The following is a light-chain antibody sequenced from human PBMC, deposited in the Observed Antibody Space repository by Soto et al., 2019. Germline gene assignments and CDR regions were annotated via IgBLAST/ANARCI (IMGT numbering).Light chain of an antibody. V-gene: IGLV2-11*01. CDR1: NSDVGGYNY. CDR2: GVS. Sequence: QSALTQPRSVSGSPGQSVTISCTGTNSDVGGYNYVSWYQQYPGKAPKLMISGVSERPSGVPDRFSGSKSGNTASLTISGLQAEDEADYYGCSYVDTDTWVFGGGTKLTVL. J-gene: IGLJ3*02. CDR3: CSYVDTDTWV.